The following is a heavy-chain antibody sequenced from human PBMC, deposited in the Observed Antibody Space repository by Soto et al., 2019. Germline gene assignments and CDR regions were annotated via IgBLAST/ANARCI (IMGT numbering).Heavy chain of an antibody. D-gene: IGHD5-12*01. Sequence: GESLKISCKGSGYSFTTYWLAWVRQMPGKGLEYMGIIYPGDSDTRYSPSFQGQVTISADKSISTAYLQWTSLKASDTAIYYCARARVSTPRLEDPFDIWGQGTMVTVSS. J-gene: IGHJ3*02. V-gene: IGHV5-51*01. CDR2: IYPGDSDT. CDR1: GYSFTTYW. CDR3: ARARVSTPRLEDPFDI.